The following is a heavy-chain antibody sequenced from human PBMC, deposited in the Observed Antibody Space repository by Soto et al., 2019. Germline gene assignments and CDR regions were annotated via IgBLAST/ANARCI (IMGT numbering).Heavy chain of an antibody. CDR3: ARDLYYDFWSGYTPLYYYYGMDV. CDR2: INPNSGGT. Sequence: ASVKVSCKASGYTFTGYYMHWVRQAPGQGLEWMGWINPNSGGTNYAQKFQGRVTMTRDTSISTAYMELSRLRSDDTAVYYCARDLYYDFWSGYTPLYYYYGMDVWGQGTTVTVSS. V-gene: IGHV1-2*02. D-gene: IGHD3-3*01. CDR1: GYTFTGYY. J-gene: IGHJ6*02.